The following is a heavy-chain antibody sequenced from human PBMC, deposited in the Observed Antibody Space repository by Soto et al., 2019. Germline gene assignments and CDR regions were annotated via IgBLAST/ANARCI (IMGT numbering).Heavy chain of an antibody. V-gene: IGHV4-4*02. D-gene: IGHD3-22*01. J-gene: IGHJ4*02. CDR2: IYHSGST. CDR3: ASMRGGYDSRGYDY. Sequence: PSETLSLTCAVSGGSISSSNWWSWVRQPPGKGLEWIGEIYHSGSTNYNPSLKSRVTISVDKSKNQFSLKLSSATAADTAVYYCASMRGGYDSRGYDYWGQGTLVTVSS. CDR1: GGSISSSNW.